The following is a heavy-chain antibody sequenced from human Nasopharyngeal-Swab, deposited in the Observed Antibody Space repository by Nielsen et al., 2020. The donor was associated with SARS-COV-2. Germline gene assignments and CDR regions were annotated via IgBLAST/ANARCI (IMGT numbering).Heavy chain of an antibody. Sequence: SETLSLTCAASGGSFSYYFWTWIRQTPGKGMEWIGEINHSGSTNYNQSLKSRATIEVDTSKNQFSLQLRSVTSADTAVYYCARGRNIASRLLDSWDQVALVIVSS. D-gene: IGHD6-6*01. CDR2: INHSGST. CDR3: ARGRNIASRLLDS. V-gene: IGHV4-34*01. J-gene: IGHJ4*02. CDR1: GGSFSYYF.